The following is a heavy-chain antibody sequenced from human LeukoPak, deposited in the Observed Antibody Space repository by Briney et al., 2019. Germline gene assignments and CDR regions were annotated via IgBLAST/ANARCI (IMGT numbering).Heavy chain of an antibody. D-gene: IGHD6-19*01. Sequence: GGSLRLSCAASGFTFSSYAMSWVRQAPGKGLEWVSAISGSGGSTYYADSVKGRFTISRDNSKNTLYLQMNSLRADDTAVYYCARDPADIVVAGTNWFDPWGQGTLVTVSS. J-gene: IGHJ5*02. CDR2: ISGSGGST. V-gene: IGHV3-23*01. CDR3: ARDPADIVVAGTNWFDP. CDR1: GFTFSSYA.